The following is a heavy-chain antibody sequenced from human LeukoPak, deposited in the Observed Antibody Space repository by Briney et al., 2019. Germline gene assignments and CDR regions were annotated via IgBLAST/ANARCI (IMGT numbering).Heavy chain of an antibody. CDR2: INSDGSST. CDR1: GFTFGSYW. Sequence: GGSLRLSCAASGFTFGSYWMHWVRQAPGKGLVWVSRINSDGSSTSYADSVKGRFTISRDNSKNTLYLQMNSLRAEDTAVYYCAKGNSGWYALLGYNWFDPWGQGTLVTVSS. V-gene: IGHV3-74*01. J-gene: IGHJ5*02. CDR3: AKGNSGWYALLGYNWFDP. D-gene: IGHD6-19*01.